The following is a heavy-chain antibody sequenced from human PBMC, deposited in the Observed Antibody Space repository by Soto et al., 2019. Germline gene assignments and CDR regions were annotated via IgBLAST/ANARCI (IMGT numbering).Heavy chain of an antibody. Sequence: QVQLQESGPGLVKPSQTLSLTCTVSGGSISSGAYYWSWIRQHPGKGLEWIGYIYYSGSTYYNPSLKSRVTISVHTSKSQSSLKLNSVTAADTAVYYCARWPQLEPRFDYWGQGTLVTVSS. CDR1: GGSISSGAYY. V-gene: IGHV4-31*03. J-gene: IGHJ4*02. CDR3: ARWPQLEPRFDY. CDR2: IYYSGST. D-gene: IGHD1-1*01.